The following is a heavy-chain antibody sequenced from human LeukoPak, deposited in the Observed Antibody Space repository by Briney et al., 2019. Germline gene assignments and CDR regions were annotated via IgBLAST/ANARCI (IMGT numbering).Heavy chain of an antibody. J-gene: IGHJ4*02. Sequence: PLASVKISCKASGYTFTSYDINWVRQATGQGLEWMGWMNPNSGNTGYAQKFQGRVTMTRNTSISTAYMELSSLRSEDTAVYYCARAEGYSYGQEPFDYWGQGTLVTVSS. D-gene: IGHD5-18*01. CDR2: MNPNSGNT. V-gene: IGHV1-8*01. CDR3: ARAEGYSYGQEPFDY. CDR1: GYTFTSYD.